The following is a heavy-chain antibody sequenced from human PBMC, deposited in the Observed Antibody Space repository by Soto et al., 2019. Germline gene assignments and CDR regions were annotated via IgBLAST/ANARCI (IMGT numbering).Heavy chain of an antibody. CDR2: TNPNSGGT. D-gene: IGHD5-18*01. J-gene: IGHJ3*02. CDR1: GYTFTGYY. Sequence: GASVKVSCKASGYTFTGYYMHSVPQAPGQKPECMGLTNPNSGGTNYAQKFQGWVTMTRDTSISTAYMELSRLRSDDTAVYYCARAYTRVDTAMVTPAFDIWGQGTMVTVSS. CDR3: ARAYTRVDTAMVTPAFDI. V-gene: IGHV1-2*04.